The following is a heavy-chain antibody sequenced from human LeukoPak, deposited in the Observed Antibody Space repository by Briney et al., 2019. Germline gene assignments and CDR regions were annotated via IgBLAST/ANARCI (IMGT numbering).Heavy chain of an antibody. CDR2: INHSGST. V-gene: IGHV4-34*01. CDR3: ARAKRSLDY. J-gene: IGHJ4*02. CDR1: SGSFSGYY. Sequence: SETLSLTCAVYSGSFSGYYWSWIRQPPGKGLEWIGEINHSGSTNYNPSLKSRVTISVDTSKNQFSLKLSSVTAADTAVYYCARAKRSLDYWGQGTLVTVSS.